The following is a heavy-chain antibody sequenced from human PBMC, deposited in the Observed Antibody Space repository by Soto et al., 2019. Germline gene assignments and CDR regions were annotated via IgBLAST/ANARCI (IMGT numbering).Heavy chain of an antibody. CDR3: ARVRFGDPFDF. CDR1: GYMFTTYG. Sequence: GXSVKVSCKVSGYMFTTYGINWVRQAPGQGLEWLGWFNPDNQNTNYAQKFQDRVSLTTDSATNTSYMELRDLRSDDTAVYYCARVRFGDPFDFWGQGSVVTVHS. V-gene: IGHV1-18*01. D-gene: IGHD3-16*01. CDR2: FNPDNQNT. J-gene: IGHJ4*02.